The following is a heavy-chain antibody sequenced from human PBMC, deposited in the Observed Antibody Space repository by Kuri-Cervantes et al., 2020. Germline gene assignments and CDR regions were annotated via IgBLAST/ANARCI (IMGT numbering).Heavy chain of an antibody. J-gene: IGHJ5*02. Sequence: ASVKVSCKVSGYTPTELSMHWVRQAPGKGLEWMGGFDPEDGETIYAQKFQGRVTMTEDTSTDTAYMELSSLRSEDTAVYYCATVEHCSSTSCYTFDPWGQGTLVTVSS. CDR2: FDPEDGET. D-gene: IGHD2-2*02. V-gene: IGHV1-24*01. CDR3: ATVEHCSSTSCYTFDP. CDR1: GYTPTELS.